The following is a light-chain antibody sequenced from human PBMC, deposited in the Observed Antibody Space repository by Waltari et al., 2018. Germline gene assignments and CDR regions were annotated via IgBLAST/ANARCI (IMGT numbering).Light chain of an antibody. V-gene: IGKV4-1*01. CDR3: HQYYSLFT. CDR2: WAS. Sequence: DIVMTQSPDSLAVSLGERATINCKSSQSLFYSSNSKNYLAWYQQKPGQSPKLLIYWASTRESGVHDRFSGSGSGTDFALTISTLQAEDVAVYYCHQYYSLFTFGSRTKVDIK. CDR1: QSLFYSSNSKNY. J-gene: IGKJ3*01.